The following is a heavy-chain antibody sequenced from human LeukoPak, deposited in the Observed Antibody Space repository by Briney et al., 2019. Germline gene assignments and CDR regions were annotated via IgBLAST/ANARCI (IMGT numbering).Heavy chain of an antibody. V-gene: IGHV4-39*02. CDR1: GGSISSSSYY. J-gene: IGHJ4*02. Sequence: SETLSLTCTVSGGSISSSSYYWGWIRQPPGKGLEWIGSIYYSGSTYYNPSLKNRVTISIDTSKNHFSLKLRSVTAADTAVYYCARETKSLDTSGYYYSYWGQGTLVTVPS. D-gene: IGHD3-22*01. CDR2: IYYSGST. CDR3: ARETKSLDTSGYYYSY.